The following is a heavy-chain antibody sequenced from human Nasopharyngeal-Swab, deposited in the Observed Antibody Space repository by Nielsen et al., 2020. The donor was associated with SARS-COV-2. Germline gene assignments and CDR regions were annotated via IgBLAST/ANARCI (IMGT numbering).Heavy chain of an antibody. CDR1: GYTFTSYG. CDR2: ISAYNGNT. CDR3: ARESGSSWPEQQYYYYYGMDV. J-gene: IGHJ6*02. D-gene: IGHD6-13*01. V-gene: IGHV1-18*01. Sequence: ASVKVSCKASGYTFTSYGISWVRQAPGQGLEWMGWISAYNGNTNYAQKLQGRATMTTDTSTSTAYMELRSLRSDDTAVYYCARESGSSWPEQQYYYYYGMDVWGQGTTVTVSS.